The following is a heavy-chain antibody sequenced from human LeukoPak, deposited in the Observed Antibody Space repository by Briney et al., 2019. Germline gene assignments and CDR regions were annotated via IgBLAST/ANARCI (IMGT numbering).Heavy chain of an antibody. D-gene: IGHD3-3*01. Sequence: SETLSLTCAVYGGSFSGYYWSWIRQPPGKGLEWIGEINHSGSTNYNPSLKSRVTISVDTSKNQFSLKLSSVTAADTAVYYCARDVGGYYSAYWGQGTLVTVSS. CDR3: ARDVGGYYSAY. J-gene: IGHJ4*02. CDR1: GGSFSGYY. V-gene: IGHV4-34*01. CDR2: INHSGST.